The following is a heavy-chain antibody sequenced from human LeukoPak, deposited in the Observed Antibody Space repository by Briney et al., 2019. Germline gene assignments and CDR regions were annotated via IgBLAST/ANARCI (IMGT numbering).Heavy chain of an antibody. V-gene: IGHV3-23*01. CDR3: AKDIHYYDSSGYYYVPYYFDY. CDR1: GFTFSSYA. CDR2: ISGSGGST. J-gene: IGHJ4*02. Sequence: HPGGSLRLSCAASGFTFSSYAMSWVRQAPGKGLEWVSAISGSGGSTYYADSVKGRFTISRDNSKNTLYLQVNSLRAEDTAVYYCAKDIHYYDSSGYYYVPYYFDYWGQGTLVTVSS. D-gene: IGHD3-22*01.